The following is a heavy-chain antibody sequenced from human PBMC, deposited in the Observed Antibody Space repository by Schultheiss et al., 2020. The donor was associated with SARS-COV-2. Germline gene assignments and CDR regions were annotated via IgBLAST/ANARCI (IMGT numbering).Heavy chain of an antibody. CDR2: INQDGNEQ. CDR1: GFTFSNFW. V-gene: IGHV3-7*01. D-gene: IGHD6-19*01. J-gene: IGHJ4*02. CDR3: ARGGYTSAWYYVD. Sequence: GGSLRLSCAPSGFTFSNFWMSWVRQAPGKGPEWVANINQDGNEQYYVDSVKGRFTISRDNAKNSLYLQMSSLRADDTAVYYCARGGYTSAWYYVDWGQGTLVTVSS.